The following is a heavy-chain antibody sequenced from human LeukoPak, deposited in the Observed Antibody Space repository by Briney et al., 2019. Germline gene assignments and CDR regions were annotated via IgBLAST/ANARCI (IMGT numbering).Heavy chain of an antibody. CDR1: GYSISSGYY. J-gene: IGHJ4*02. D-gene: IGHD2-15*01. CDR3: ARGRLRYCSGGSCYSSFAY. V-gene: IGHV4-38-2*02. Sequence: PSETLSLTCSVSGYSISSGYYWGWIRQPPGKGPEWIGSLYHTGSTDYNPSLKSRVTMSVDTSKNQFSLNLSSVTAADTAVYYCARGRLRYCSGGSCYSSFAYWGQGTLVTVSS. CDR2: LYHTGST.